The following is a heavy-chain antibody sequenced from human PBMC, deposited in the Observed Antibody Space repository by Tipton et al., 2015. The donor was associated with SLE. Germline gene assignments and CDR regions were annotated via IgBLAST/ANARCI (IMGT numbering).Heavy chain of an antibody. D-gene: IGHD2-15*01. CDR1: GFTVSGNY. Sequence: GSLRLSCAASGFTVSGNYMSWVRQAPGKGLEWVSGFYSGGGTYYADSVKGRFTISRHNSKNTLYLQMNSLRAEDTAVYYCARSHPVVAAEMLDYWGQGTLVSVSS. J-gene: IGHJ4*02. V-gene: IGHV3-53*01. CDR2: FYSGGGT. CDR3: ARSHPVVAAEMLDY.